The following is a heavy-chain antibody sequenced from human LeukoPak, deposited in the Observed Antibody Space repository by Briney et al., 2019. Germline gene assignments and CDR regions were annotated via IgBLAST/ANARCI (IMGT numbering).Heavy chain of an antibody. J-gene: IGHJ4*02. CDR1: GFTFTTYW. V-gene: IGHV3-7*01. CDR2: INQDGTEK. Sequence: TGGSLRLSCAASGFTFTTYWMSWVRQLPGKRLEWVANINQDGTEKYYVDSVKGRFTISRDNAKNSLDLQMNSLGVEDTGIYYCVKVAKYYYGSETYYFFEHWGQGTPVTASS. CDR3: VKVAKYYYGSETYYFFEH. D-gene: IGHD3-10*01.